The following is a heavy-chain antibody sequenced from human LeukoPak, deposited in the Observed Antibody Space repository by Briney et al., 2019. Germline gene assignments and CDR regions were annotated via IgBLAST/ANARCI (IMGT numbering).Heavy chain of an antibody. Sequence: GGSLRLSCAASGFTFSSYAMSWVRQAPGKGLEWVSAISGTGGSTYYADSVKGRLTISRDNSKNTLYLRMNSPRAEDTAVYYCAKDQRLGELQYTNPPFDYWGQGTLVTVSS. J-gene: IGHJ4*02. V-gene: IGHV3-23*01. CDR1: GFTFSSYA. CDR2: ISGTGGST. CDR3: AKDQRLGELQYTNPPFDY. D-gene: IGHD3-16*01.